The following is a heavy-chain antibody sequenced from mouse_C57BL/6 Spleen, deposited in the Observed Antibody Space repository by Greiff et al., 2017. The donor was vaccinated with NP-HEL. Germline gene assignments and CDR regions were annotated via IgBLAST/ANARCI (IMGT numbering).Heavy chain of an antibody. CDR2: INPNNGGT. V-gene: IGHV1-26*01. D-gene: IGHD2-4*01. Sequence: EVQLQQSGPELVKPGASVKISCKASGYTFTDYYMNWVKQSHGKSLEWIGDINPNNGGTSYNQKFKGKATLTVDKSSSTAYMELRSLTSEDSAVYYGASSDYDRVWFAYWGQGTLVTVSA. CDR1: GYTFTDYY. J-gene: IGHJ3*01. CDR3: ASSDYDRVWFAY.